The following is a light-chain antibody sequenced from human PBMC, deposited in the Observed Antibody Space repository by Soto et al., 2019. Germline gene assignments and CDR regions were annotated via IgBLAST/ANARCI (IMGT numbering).Light chain of an antibody. CDR3: QQHKDWPLT. J-gene: IGKJ4*01. CDR2: AAF. Sequence: EIVMTQSPATLSVSPGERVTLSCRASQSVSTSVDWYQQKPGQASRLLIYAAFTRATGVPARFSGSGSGTEFALTISGLQSEDFAIYHCQQHKDWPLTFGGGTKVEMK. CDR1: QSVSTS. V-gene: IGKV3-15*01.